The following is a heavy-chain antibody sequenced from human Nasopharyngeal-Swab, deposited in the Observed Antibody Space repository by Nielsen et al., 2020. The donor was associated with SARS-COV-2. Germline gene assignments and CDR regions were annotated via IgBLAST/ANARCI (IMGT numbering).Heavy chain of an antibody. Sequence: GRQAPGEGVEWVAKIKQDGSEKYYVDSVKGRFTISRDNAKNSLYLQMNSLRADDTSVYYCARDFYGSASYYNAYGMDVWGQGTTVTVSS. CDR3: ARDFYGSASYYNAYGMDV. CDR2: IKQDGSEK. V-gene: IGHV3-7*01. J-gene: IGHJ6*02. D-gene: IGHD3-10*01.